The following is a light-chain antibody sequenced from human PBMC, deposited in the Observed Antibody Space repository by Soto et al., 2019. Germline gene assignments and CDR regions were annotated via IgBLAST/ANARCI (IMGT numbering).Light chain of an antibody. J-gene: IGLJ1*01. CDR1: SSNIGNNY. Sequence: QSVLTQPPSVSAAPGQKGTISCSGSSSNIGNNYVSWYQQLPGTAPKLLIYDNNKRPSGIPDRFSGSKSGTSATLGITGLQTGDEADYYCGTWDSRLTSYVFGTGTKVTVL. CDR3: GTWDSRLTSYV. V-gene: IGLV1-51*01. CDR2: DNN.